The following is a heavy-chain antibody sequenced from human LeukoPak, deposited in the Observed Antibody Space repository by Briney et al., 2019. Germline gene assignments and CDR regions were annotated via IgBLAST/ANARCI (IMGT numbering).Heavy chain of an antibody. CDR1: GYTFTSYD. J-gene: IGHJ4*02. CDR3: ARGSNGVVGATTKFDY. CDR2: MNPNSGNT. V-gene: IGHV1-8*01. D-gene: IGHD1-26*01. Sequence: SVKVSCKASGYTFTSYDINWVRQATGQGLEWMGWMNPNSGNTGYAQKFQGRVTMTRNTSISTAYVELSSLRSEDTAVYYCARGSNGVVGATTKFDYWGQGTLVTVSS.